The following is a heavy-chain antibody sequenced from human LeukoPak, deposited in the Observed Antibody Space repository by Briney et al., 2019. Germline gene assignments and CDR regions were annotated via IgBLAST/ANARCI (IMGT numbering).Heavy chain of an antibody. CDR3: ARARYVNSFYAFDI. Sequence: PSETLSLTCTVSGGSISSYYWSWIRLRPGKGLEWIGYLSKSGNTNYSPALKSRVTIFGDTSKNQFFLKLSSVTAADTAVYYCARARYVNSFYAFDIWGQGTLVTVSS. CDR2: LSKSGNT. D-gene: IGHD3-9*01. CDR1: GGSISSYY. J-gene: IGHJ3*02. V-gene: IGHV4-59*01.